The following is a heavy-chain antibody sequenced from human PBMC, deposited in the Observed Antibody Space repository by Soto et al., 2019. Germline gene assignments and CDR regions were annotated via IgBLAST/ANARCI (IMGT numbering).Heavy chain of an antibody. CDR1: GYTFTSSY. V-gene: IGHV1-46*01. D-gene: IGHD2-2*01. J-gene: IGHJ4*02. Sequence: GASVKVSCKASGYTFTSSYINWVRKAPGQGLEWMGIINPSGGSTTYAQKFQGRVTMTRDTATSTVYMELSSLRSEDTAVYYCARDRSSRWFYFDYWGQGTLVTVSS. CDR2: INPSGGST. CDR3: ARDRSSRWFYFDY.